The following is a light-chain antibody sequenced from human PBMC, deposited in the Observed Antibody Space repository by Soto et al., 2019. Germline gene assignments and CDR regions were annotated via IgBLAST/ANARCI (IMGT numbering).Light chain of an antibody. J-gene: IGKJ2*01. CDR1: QSVSSY. Sequence: EIVLTQSPATLSLSPGERATLSCRASQSVSSYLAWYQHKPGQAPRLLIYEASNRATGIPARFSGSGSGTDFTLTISSLETADFAVSYCQQRSNGPSYTFGQGTKLEIK. V-gene: IGKV3-11*01. CDR3: QQRSNGPSYT. CDR2: EAS.